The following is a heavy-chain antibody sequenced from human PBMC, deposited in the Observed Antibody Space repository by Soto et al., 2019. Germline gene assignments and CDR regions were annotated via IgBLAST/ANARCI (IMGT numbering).Heavy chain of an antibody. CDR3: AKALYGSGSYDY. J-gene: IGHJ4*02. CDR1: GFTFDDYA. V-gene: IGHV3-9*01. CDR2: ISWNSGSI. D-gene: IGHD3-10*01. Sequence: VQLVESGGGLVQPGRSLRLSCAASGFTFDDYAMHWVRQAPGKGLAWVSGISWNSGSIGYADSVKGRFTISRDNAKNSLYLQMNSLRAEDTALYYCAKALYGSGSYDYWGQGTLVTVSS.